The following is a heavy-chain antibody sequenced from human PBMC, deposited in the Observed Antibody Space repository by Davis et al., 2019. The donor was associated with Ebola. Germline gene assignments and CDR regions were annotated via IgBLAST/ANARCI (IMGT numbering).Heavy chain of an antibody. CDR2: LSRDGVST. J-gene: IGHJ2*01. CDR1: GFSIEDSA. CDR3: AKRGFDL. V-gene: IGHV3-43D*03. Sequence: GGSLRLSCAASGFSIEDSAMHWVRQAPGKGLEWVSLLSRDGVSTYYADSVKGRFTISRDNNKNSLYLQMNSLRPEDTAFYYCAKRGFDLWGRGTLVTVSS.